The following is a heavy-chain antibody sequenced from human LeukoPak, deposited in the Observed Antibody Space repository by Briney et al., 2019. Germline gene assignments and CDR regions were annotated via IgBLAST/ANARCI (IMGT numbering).Heavy chain of an antibody. V-gene: IGHV3-23*01. CDR1: GFTFSSYA. Sequence: GGSLRLXCAASGFTFSSYAMSWVRQAPGKGLEWVSAISGSGGSTYYADSVKGRFTISRDNSKNTLYLRMSSLRAVDTAIYYCAKDPTAYGDYYFDYWGQGTLVTVSS. J-gene: IGHJ4*02. CDR3: AKDPTAYGDYYFDY. D-gene: IGHD4-17*01. CDR2: ISGSGGST.